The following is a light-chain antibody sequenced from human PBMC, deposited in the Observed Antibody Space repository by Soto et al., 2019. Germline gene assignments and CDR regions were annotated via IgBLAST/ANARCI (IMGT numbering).Light chain of an antibody. J-gene: IGKJ2*01. CDR2: GAS. CDR3: QQYGSSLPYT. Sequence: EIVLTQSPGTLSLSPGERATLSCRASQSVSSSYLAWYQQKPGQAPRLLIYGASSRATGIPDRFSGSGSGTDFTLTIRRVEPEDFAVYYCQQYGSSLPYTFGQGMKLRIK. CDR1: QSVSSSY. V-gene: IGKV3-20*01.